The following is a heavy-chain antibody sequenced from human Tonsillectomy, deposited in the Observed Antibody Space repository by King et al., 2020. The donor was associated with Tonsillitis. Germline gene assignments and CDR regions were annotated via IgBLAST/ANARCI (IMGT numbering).Heavy chain of an antibody. CDR2: ISYDESNK. CDR1: GFTFSTYA. J-gene: IGHJ4*02. V-gene: IGHV3-30-3*01. D-gene: IGHD2/OR15-2a*01. CDR3: ARDPLQYFQWYLDY. Sequence: VQLVESGGGVVQPGRSLRLSCAASGFTFSTYAIHWVRQAPGKGLEWVAFISYDESNKKYADSVKGRFIISRDNSKNSVYLQMNSLRAEDTAVYYCARDPLQYFQWYLDYWGQGTLVTVSS.